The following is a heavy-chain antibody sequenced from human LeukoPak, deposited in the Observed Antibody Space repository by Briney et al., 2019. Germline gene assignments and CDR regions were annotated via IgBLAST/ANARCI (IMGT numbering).Heavy chain of an antibody. CDR3: ERDNYAGANWFDP. CDR2: ILPIFGTA. CDR1: GRTFSSYA. V-gene: IGHV1-69*05. D-gene: IGHD1-7*01. J-gene: IGHJ5*02. Sequence: SVKLSCKASGRTFSSYAISWVRQPPGQGLEWMGGILPIFGTANYAQKFQDRVTITTDQSTSTAYMELSSLRSEDTAVYYGERDNYAGANWFDPWGQGTLGTVSS.